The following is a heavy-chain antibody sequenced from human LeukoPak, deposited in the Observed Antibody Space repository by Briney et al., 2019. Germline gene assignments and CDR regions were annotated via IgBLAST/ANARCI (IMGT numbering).Heavy chain of an antibody. CDR2: ISSSGTTI. J-gene: IGHJ4*02. CDR3: AGGPTTGNLDY. V-gene: IGHV3-48*03. D-gene: IGHD1-1*01. CDR1: GFTFSSYE. Sequence: GGSLRLSCVASGFTFSSYEMNWVRQAPGKGLEWVSYISSSGTTIYHADSVKGRFTISRDNAKNSLYLQMNSLRAEDAGLYYCAGGPTTGNLDYWGKGSLVTVSS.